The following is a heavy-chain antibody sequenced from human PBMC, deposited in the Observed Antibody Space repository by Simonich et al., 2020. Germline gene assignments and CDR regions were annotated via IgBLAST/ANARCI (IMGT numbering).Heavy chain of an antibody. CDR2: INSDGSST. J-gene: IGHJ4*02. CDR1: GFTFSGYW. CDR3: ARNRLDY. Sequence: EVQLVESGGGLVQPGGSLRLSGAASGFTFSGYWMNWCRQAPGKGLVGVARINSDGSSTSYADSVKGRFTIYRDNAKNTLYLQMNSLRAEDTAVYYCARNRLDYWGQGTLVTVSS. V-gene: IGHV3-74*01.